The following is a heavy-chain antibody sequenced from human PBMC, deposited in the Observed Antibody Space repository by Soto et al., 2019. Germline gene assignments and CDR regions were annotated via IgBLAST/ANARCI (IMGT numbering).Heavy chain of an antibody. CDR2: IYSSGGT. CDR1: GASITSGGHY. D-gene: IGHD3-22*01. V-gene: IGHV4-31*03. CDR3: VRDDGALAITH. J-gene: IGHJ4*02. Sequence: QVQLQESGPGLLRPSETLSLTCTVSGASITSGGHYWSWIRQYPGKGLEWIAYIYSSGGTYFKPSLKSRVTISADTSKNQFSLKLSSVSAADTAVYYCVRDDGALAITHWGQGTLVTVSS.